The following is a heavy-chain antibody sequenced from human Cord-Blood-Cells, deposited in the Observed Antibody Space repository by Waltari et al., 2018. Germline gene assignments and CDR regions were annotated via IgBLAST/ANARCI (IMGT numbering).Heavy chain of an antibody. CDR3: ARAYDSSGYYYRGSYWYFDL. CDR2: IYYSGST. J-gene: IGHJ2*01. CDR1: GGSISSSSYY. V-gene: IGHV4-39*07. D-gene: IGHD3-22*01. Sequence: QLQLPESGPGLVKPSETLSLTCTVSGGSISSSSYYWGWIRQPPGKGLEWIGSIYYSGSTYYNPTLKSRFTISVDTSKNQFSLKLSSVTAADTAVYYCARAYDSSGYYYRGSYWYFDLWGRGTLVTVSS.